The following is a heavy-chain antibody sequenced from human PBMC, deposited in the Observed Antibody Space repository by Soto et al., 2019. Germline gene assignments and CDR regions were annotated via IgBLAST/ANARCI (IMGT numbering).Heavy chain of an antibody. CDR3: ATKTGRRYYYDSSGSGSIDV. V-gene: IGHV1-69*13. J-gene: IGHJ6*02. Sequence: SVKVSCKASGGTFSSYAISWVRQAPGQGLEWMGGIIPIFGTANYAQKFQGRVTITADESTSTAYMELSSLRSEDTAVYYCATKTGRRYYYDSSGSGSIDVWGQGTTVTVSS. CDR2: IIPIFGTA. CDR1: GGTFSSYA. D-gene: IGHD3-22*01.